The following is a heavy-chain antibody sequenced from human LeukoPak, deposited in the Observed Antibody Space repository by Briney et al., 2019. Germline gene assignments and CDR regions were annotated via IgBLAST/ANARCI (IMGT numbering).Heavy chain of an antibody. CDR2: VYDSGSA. J-gene: IGHJ4*02. Sequence: PSQTMSLTCTVSGGSISSSHFYWGWIRQTPGKVLEWIGSVYDSGSAYHNPSITSRVTISVDVSKNQFSLNLRSVTAADTAVYYCWSQGRGCGSSSCYSDWGPVILVTVSS. CDR1: GGSISSSHFY. V-gene: IGHV4-39*01. CDR3: WSQGRGCGSSSCYSD. D-gene: IGHD2-2*01.